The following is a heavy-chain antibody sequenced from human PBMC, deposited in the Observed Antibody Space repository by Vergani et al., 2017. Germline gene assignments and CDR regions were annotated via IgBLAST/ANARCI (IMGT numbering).Heavy chain of an antibody. V-gene: IGHV4-34*01. Sequence: QVQLQQWGAGLLKPSETLSLTCAVYGGSFSGYYWSWIRQPPGKGLEWIGEINHSGSTNYNPSIKSRVTISVDTSNSKLALRVSSVTAADTAVYYCARGHAYCDYVWGSYRDWFDAWGQGTLVTVSS. CDR1: GGSFSGYY. CDR3: ARGHAYCDYVWGSYRDWFDA. CDR2: INHSGST. J-gene: IGHJ5*02. D-gene: IGHD3-16*02.